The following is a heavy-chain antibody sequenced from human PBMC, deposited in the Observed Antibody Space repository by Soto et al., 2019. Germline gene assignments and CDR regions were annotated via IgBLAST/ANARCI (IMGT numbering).Heavy chain of an antibody. D-gene: IGHD3-3*01. CDR2: MNPNSGNT. J-gene: IGHJ6*02. CDR1: GYTFTSYD. V-gene: IGHV1-8*01. Sequence: QVQLVQSGAEVKKPGASVKVSCKASGYTFTSYDINWVRQATGQGLEWMGWMNPNSGNTGYAQKFQGRVTMTRNTSISTAYMDLSSLRSEDTAVSYCANTNYDFWSGAYGMDVWGQGTTVTVSS. CDR3: ANTNYDFWSGAYGMDV.